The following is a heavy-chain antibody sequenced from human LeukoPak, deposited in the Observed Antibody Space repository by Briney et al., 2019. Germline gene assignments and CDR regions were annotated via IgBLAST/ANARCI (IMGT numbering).Heavy chain of an antibody. Sequence: SVKVSCKASGGTFSSYTISWVRQAPGQGLEWMGGITPIFGTANYAQNFQGRVTITTDKSTSTAYMELSSLSSEDTAVYYCARVLAYCSSTSCHDYWGQGTLVTVSS. CDR1: GGTFSSYT. V-gene: IGHV1-69*05. D-gene: IGHD2-2*01. CDR2: ITPIFGTA. CDR3: ARVLAYCSSTSCHDY. J-gene: IGHJ4*02.